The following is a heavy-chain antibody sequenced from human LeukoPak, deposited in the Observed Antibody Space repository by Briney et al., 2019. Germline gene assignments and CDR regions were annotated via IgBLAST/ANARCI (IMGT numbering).Heavy chain of an antibody. J-gene: IGHJ4*02. V-gene: IGHV3-33*06. D-gene: IGHD6-13*01. Sequence: PGGSLRLSCAASGFTFSSYGMHWVRRAPGKGLEWVAVIWYDGSNKIYADSVKGRFTISRDNSKNTLYLQMNSLRAEDTAVYYCAKERAAAIEGYFDYWGQGTLVTVSS. CDR1: GFTFSSYG. CDR3: AKERAAAIEGYFDY. CDR2: IWYDGSNK.